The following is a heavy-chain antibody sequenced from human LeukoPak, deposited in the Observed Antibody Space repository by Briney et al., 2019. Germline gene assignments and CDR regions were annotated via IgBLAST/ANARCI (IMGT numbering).Heavy chain of an antibody. V-gene: IGHV4-34*01. CDR2: INHSGST. Sequence: SETLSLTCAVYGGSFSGYYWSWIRQPPGKGLEWIGEINHSGSTNYNPSLKSRVTISVDTSKNQFSLKLSSVTAADTAVYYCAREITMVREATVADHNWFDPWGQGTLVTVSS. D-gene: IGHD3-10*01. CDR3: AREITMVREATVADHNWFDP. CDR1: GGSFSGYY. J-gene: IGHJ5*02.